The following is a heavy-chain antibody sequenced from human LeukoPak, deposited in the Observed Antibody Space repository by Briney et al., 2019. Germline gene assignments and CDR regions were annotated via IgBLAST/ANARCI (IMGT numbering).Heavy chain of an antibody. CDR1: GNTFTNYG. Sequence: ASVNVSCKASGNTFTNYGINWVRQAPGQGLEWVGWISGYNGNTKYAQKLQGRVTVTTDTSTSTDYMELRSLRSDDTAVYYCARGSQYYDILTGYVPRHFDYWGQGTLVTVSS. CDR3: ARGSQYYDILTGYVPRHFDY. D-gene: IGHD3-9*01. V-gene: IGHV1-18*01. J-gene: IGHJ4*02. CDR2: ISGYNGNT.